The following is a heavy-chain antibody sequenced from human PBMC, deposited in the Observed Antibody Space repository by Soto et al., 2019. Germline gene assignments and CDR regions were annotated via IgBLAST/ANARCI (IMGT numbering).Heavy chain of an antibody. CDR2: MNPNSGNT. D-gene: IGHD5-12*01. V-gene: IGHV1-8*01. J-gene: IGHJ3*02. CDR1: GYTFTSYD. CDR3: ARILSSGYDLAYAFDI. Sequence: GASVKVSCKASGYTFTSYDINWVRQATGQGLEWMGWMNPNSGNTGYAQKFQGRVTMTRNTSISTDNIEMSRLRSEDTAVYYCARILSSGYDLAYAFDIWG.